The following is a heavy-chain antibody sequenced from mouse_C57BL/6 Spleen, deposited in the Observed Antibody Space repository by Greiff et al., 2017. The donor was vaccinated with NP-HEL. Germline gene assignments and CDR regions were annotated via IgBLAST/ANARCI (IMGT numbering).Heavy chain of an antibody. Sequence: EVKLVESGGGLVKPGGFLKLSCAASGFTFSDYGMHWVRQAPEKGLEWVAYLSSGSSTIYYADTVKGLFTISRDNAKNTLFLQMTSLRSEDTAMYYCASGAMDYWGQGTSVTVSS. CDR3: ASGAMDY. V-gene: IGHV5-17*01. CDR2: LSSGSSTI. CDR1: GFTFSDYG. J-gene: IGHJ4*01.